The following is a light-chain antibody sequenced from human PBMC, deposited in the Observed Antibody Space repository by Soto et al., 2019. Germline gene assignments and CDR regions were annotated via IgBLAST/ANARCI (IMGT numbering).Light chain of an antibody. V-gene: IGKV1-12*01. CDR2: VTS. CDR3: QQAKTFPLT. CDR1: QDLTGW. Sequence: DIQMTQSPSFVSASVGDRVIISCRATQDLTGWLAWYQHKPGKALKLLINVTSRLQSGVPSRFSGSGSGTEFTLTINSLQPEDVATYYCQQAKTFPLTFGCGTKVEMK. J-gene: IGKJ4*01.